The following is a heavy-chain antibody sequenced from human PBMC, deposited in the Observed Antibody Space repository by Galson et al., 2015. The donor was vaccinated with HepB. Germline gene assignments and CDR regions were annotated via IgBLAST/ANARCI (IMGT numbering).Heavy chain of an antibody. J-gene: IGHJ5*02. CDR3: ARDLNGRFVP. V-gene: IGHV3-30*03. D-gene: IGHD1-26*01. CDR2: IPSDEKDI. Sequence: AASRFSFSYYGFHWARQAPGRGLEWVAIIPSDEKDIYYADSVKGRFTISRDNSKHTLYLQMNSLRAEDTAVYYCARDLNGRFVPWGQGTLVIVS. CDR1: RFSFSYYG.